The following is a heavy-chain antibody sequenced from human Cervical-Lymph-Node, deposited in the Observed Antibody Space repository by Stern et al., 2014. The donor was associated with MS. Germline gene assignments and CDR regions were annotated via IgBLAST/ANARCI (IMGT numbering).Heavy chain of an antibody. J-gene: IGHJ5*02. CDR2: IYYSGRT. CDR1: GGSISSYY. CDR3: ARQNYNWNYVWSYWFDP. V-gene: IGHV4-59*08. D-gene: IGHD1-7*01. Sequence: QLQLQESGPGLVKPSETLSLTCTVSGGSISSYYWSWIRQPPGKGLEWIGYIYYSGRTAYNPSLKSRVTISGDTSKNQVPLKLISVTAADTAVYYCARQNYNWNYVWSYWFDPWGQGTLVTVS.